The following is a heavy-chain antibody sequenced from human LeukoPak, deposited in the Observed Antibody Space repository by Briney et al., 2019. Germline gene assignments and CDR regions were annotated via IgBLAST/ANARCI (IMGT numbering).Heavy chain of an antibody. CDR2: IKSKTDGGTT. J-gene: IGHJ4*02. CDR1: GFTFSNAW. V-gene: IGHV3-15*01. Sequence: PGGSLRLSCAASGFTFSNAWMSWVRQAPGKGLEWVGRIKSKTDGGTTDYAAPVKGRFTISRDTSKNMVFLQMNSLRVEDTAVYYCARGIDYWGRGTLVTVSS. CDR3: ARGIDY.